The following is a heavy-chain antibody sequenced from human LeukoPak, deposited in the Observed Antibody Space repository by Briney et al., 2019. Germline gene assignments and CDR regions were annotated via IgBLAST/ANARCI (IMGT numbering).Heavy chain of an antibody. Sequence: PSETLSLTCAVYGGSFNGYYWTWIRQPPGKGLEWIGEINHSGSTNYNPSLKSRVTISVDTSKNQFSLKLSSVTAADTAVYYCAGVHRYCSGGSCSEYYYYGMDVWGQGTTVTVSS. CDR1: GGSFNGYY. CDR3: AGVHRYCSGGSCSEYYYYGMDV. V-gene: IGHV4-34*01. D-gene: IGHD2-15*01. J-gene: IGHJ6*02. CDR2: INHSGST.